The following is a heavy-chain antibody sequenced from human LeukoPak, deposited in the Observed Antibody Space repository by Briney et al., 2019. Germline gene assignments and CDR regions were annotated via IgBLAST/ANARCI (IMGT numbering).Heavy chain of an antibody. D-gene: IGHD2-2*01. J-gene: IGHJ6*03. CDR2: INPSGGST. V-gene: IGHV1-46*01. CDR1: GYTFTSYY. CDR3: ARGNPYCSSTSCYHYYYYMDV. Sequence: GASVKVSCKASGYTFTSYYMHWVRQAPGQGLEWMGIINPSGGSTSYAQKFQGRVTMTRDMSTSTVYMELSSLRSEDTAVYYCARGNPYCSSTSCYHYYYYMDVWGKGTTVTISS.